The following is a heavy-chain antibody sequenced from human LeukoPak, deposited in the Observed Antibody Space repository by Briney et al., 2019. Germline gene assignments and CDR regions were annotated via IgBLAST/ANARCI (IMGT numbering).Heavy chain of an antibody. Sequence: LSETLSLTCTVSGGSISSYYWSWIRQPPGNGLDWIGEFNHSGSTNYNPSLKSRVTISVDTSKNQFSLKLSSVTAADTALYYCARGRRGYSYGYSRLFDYWGQGTLVTVSS. D-gene: IGHD5-18*01. J-gene: IGHJ4*02. CDR3: ARGRRGYSYGYSRLFDY. CDR1: GGSISSYY. CDR2: FNHSGST. V-gene: IGHV4-34*01.